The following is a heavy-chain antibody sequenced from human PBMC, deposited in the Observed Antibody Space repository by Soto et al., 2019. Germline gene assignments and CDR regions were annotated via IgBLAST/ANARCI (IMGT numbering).Heavy chain of an antibody. CDR1: GFTFTWYY. D-gene: IGHD1-26*01. Sequence: GGSLRLSCAASGFTFTWYYMSWVRQAPGKGLEWVSSISSSTNYIYYADSVKGRFTISRDNAKNSLYLQMNSLRAEDTAVYYYARHGATTEKYYFDYWGQGTLVTVSS. CDR3: ARHGATTEKYYFDY. CDR2: ISSSTNYI. V-gene: IGHV3-21*06. J-gene: IGHJ4*02.